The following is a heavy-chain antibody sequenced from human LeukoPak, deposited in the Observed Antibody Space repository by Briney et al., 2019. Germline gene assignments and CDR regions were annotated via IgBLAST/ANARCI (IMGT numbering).Heavy chain of an antibody. Sequence: PSETLSLTCTVSGGSISSYYWSWIRQPAGKGLEWIGRIYTSGSTNYNPSLKSRVTMSVDTSKNQFPLKLSSVTAADTAVYYCASGYSYGYPDKIDYWGQGTLVTVSS. V-gene: IGHV4-4*07. CDR3: ASGYSYGYPDKIDY. CDR1: GGSISSYY. CDR2: IYTSGST. J-gene: IGHJ4*02. D-gene: IGHD5-18*01.